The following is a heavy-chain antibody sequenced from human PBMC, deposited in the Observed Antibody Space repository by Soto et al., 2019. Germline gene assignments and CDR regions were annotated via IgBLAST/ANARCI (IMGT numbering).Heavy chain of an antibody. V-gene: IGHV5-51*01. CDR2: IYPGDSDT. CDR3: ARRDYGSSGQPDNWFDP. CDR1: GYSFSNYW. J-gene: IGHJ5*01. D-gene: IGHD3-22*01. Sequence: PGESLKISCKASGYSFSNYWIAWVRQMPGKGLEWMGIIYPGDSDTRYGPSFQGQVTISVDKSISTAYLQWSSLRASDTAMYYCARRDYGSSGQPDNWFDPWGQGTLVTVSS.